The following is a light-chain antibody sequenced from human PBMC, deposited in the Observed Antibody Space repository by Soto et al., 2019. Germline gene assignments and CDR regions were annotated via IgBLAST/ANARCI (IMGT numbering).Light chain of an antibody. J-gene: IGKJ1*01. CDR3: QQYNSYSQWT. V-gene: IGKV1-5*03. CDR1: QSIGSW. Sequence: DIQMTQSPSTLSASVRDRVTIICRASQSIGSWLAWYQQKPGKAPKLLIYKASSLEGGVPSRFSGSGSGTEFTLTISSLQPDDFATYYCQQYNSYSQWTFGQGTKVEIK. CDR2: KAS.